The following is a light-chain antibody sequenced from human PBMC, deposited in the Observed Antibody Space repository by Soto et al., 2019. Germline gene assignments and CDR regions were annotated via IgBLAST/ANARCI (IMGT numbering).Light chain of an antibody. Sequence: QSALTQPASVSGSPGQSITFSCTGTSSDVGGYNYVSWYQQHPGKAPKLMLSDVSNRPSGVSNRFSASKSGNTASLTISGLQTEDEADYYCMSYTTSSTYVFGTGTKLTVL. CDR2: DVS. V-gene: IGLV2-14*03. CDR1: SSDVGGYNY. J-gene: IGLJ1*01. CDR3: MSYTTSSTYV.